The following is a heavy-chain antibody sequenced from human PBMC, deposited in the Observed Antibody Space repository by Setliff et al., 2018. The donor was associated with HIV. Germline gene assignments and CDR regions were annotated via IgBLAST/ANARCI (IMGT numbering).Heavy chain of an antibody. D-gene: IGHD3-22*01. CDR3: AKDHYDSSGYYPRAPDDAFDI. J-gene: IGHJ3*02. CDR1: XXXFXXXG. V-gene: IGHV3-74*01. CDR2: INSDGSST. Sequence: GGSLRLSXAXSXXXFXXXGRDGGGQASXXGLVGVSRINSDGSSTSYADSVKGRFTISRYNSNHTRYLQMNSLRAEDTAVYYCAKDHYDSSGYYPRAPDDAFDIWGQGTMVTVSS.